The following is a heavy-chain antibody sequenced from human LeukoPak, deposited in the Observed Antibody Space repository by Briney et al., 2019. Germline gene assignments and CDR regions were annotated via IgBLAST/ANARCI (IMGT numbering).Heavy chain of an antibody. CDR3: AREDYGDLPLY. CDR2: IYYSGST. J-gene: IGHJ4*02. Sequence: SETLSLTCTVSGGSISSYYWSWIRQPPGKGLEWIGYIYYSGSTNYNPSLKSRVTISVDTSKNLFSLKLRSVSATDTAVYYCAREDYGDLPLYWGQGTLVTVSS. D-gene: IGHD4-17*01. CDR1: GGSISSYY. V-gene: IGHV4-59*12.